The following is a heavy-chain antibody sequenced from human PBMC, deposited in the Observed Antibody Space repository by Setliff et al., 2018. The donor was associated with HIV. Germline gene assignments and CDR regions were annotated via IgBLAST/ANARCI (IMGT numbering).Heavy chain of an antibody. D-gene: IGHD1-26*01. Sequence: PSETLSLTCAVYGASISNSNSYWGWIRQPPGKRLEWLGSIYQSGSTSYNPSLSSRLTISVDTSTNQFSLKLNSVTAADMATYYCAREGGGYSGTYFNFPFDSWGQGTLVTVSS. CDR2: IYQSGST. J-gene: IGHJ4*02. V-gene: IGHV4-39*07. CDR1: GASISNSNSY. CDR3: AREGGGYSGTYFNFPFDS.